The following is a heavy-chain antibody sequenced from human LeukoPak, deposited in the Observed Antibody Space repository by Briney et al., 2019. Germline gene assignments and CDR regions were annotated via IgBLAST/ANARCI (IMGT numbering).Heavy chain of an antibody. V-gene: IGHV4-34*01. D-gene: IGHD4-17*01. CDR3: ARAPTVHEKGVSVFDY. CDR2: INHSGST. Sequence: GSLRLSCAASGFSFSSYAMNWVRQAPGKGLEWIGEINHSGSTNYNPSLKSRVTISVDTSKNQFSLKLSSVTAADTAVYYCARAPTVHEKGVSVFDYWGQGTLVTVSS. J-gene: IGHJ4*02. CDR1: GFSFSSYA.